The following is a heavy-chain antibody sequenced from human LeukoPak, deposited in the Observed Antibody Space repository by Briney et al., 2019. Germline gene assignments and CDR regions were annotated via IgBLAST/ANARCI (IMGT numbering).Heavy chain of an antibody. CDR2: IYTSGST. CDR3: ARGSGSYRPLYFFDY. D-gene: IGHD1-26*01. V-gene: IGHV4-4*07. CDR1: GGSFCNYY. Sequence: SETLSLTCSVSGGSFCNYYWSWIRQPAGKGLEWIGRIYTSGSTNYNPFFKSRVTMSLDTSQKEVSLTLSSMTAADTAVYFCARGSGSYRPLYFFDYWGQGTLVTVSS. J-gene: IGHJ4*02.